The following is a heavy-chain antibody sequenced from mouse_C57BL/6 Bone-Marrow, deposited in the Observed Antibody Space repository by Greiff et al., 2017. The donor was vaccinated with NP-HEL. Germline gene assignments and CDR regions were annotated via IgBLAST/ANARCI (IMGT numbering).Heavy chain of an antibody. CDR1: GFTFRSYG. Sequence: EVKVVESGGDLMKPGGSLKLPCAAPGFTFRSYGMSWVRQTPDKRLEWFATISSGGSYTYYPDSVKGRFTIPVENAKTTLYLQMSSLKSEDTAMYYCASHNWEGFAYWGQGTLVTVSA. CDR3: ASHNWEGFAY. V-gene: IGHV5-6*01. D-gene: IGHD4-1*01. J-gene: IGHJ3*01. CDR2: ISSGGSYT.